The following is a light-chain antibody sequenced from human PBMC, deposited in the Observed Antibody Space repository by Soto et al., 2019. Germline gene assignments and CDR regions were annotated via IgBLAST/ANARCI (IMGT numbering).Light chain of an antibody. CDR3: QQRNIWPPVT. CDR2: GAF. CDR1: PSVTNY. Sequence: EIVLTQSPGTLSLSPGERATLSWRASPSVTNYLAWYQQKPGQPPRILIYGAFNSAAGIPARFSGSGSGTHFTITISSLEPEDSAVYYCQQRNIWPPVTFGQGTRLEIK. J-gene: IGKJ5*01. V-gene: IGKV3-11*01.